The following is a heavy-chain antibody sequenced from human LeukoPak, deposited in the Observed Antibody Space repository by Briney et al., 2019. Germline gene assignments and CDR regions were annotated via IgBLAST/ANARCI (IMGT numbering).Heavy chain of an antibody. CDR2: IYTSGST. J-gene: IGHJ5*02. CDR3: ARGRLERRGGLFNWFDP. Sequence: PSETLSLSCTVSGGSISSYYWSWIRQPAGKGLEWIGRIYTSGSTNYNPSLKSRVTMSVDTSKNQFSLKLSSVTAADTAVYYCARGRLERRGGLFNWFDPWGQGTLVTVSS. D-gene: IGHD1-1*01. CDR1: GGSISSYY. V-gene: IGHV4-4*07.